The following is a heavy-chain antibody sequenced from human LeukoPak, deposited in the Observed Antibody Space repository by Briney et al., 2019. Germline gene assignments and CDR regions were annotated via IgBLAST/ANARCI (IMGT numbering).Heavy chain of an antibody. Sequence: PSETLSLTCTVSGGSISSGPYYWTWIRQPAGKGLEWIGRIYSSGSTNYNPSLKSRVTISVDASKNQFSLKLSSVTAADTAVYYCARWNYYGSGSDWFDPWGQGTLVTVSS. V-gene: IGHV4-61*02. CDR2: IYSSGST. J-gene: IGHJ5*02. CDR1: GGSISSGPYY. CDR3: ARWNYYGSGSDWFDP. D-gene: IGHD3-10*01.